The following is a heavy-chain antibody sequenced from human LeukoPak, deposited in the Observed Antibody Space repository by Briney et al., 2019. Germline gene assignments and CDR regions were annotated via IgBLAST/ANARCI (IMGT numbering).Heavy chain of an antibody. CDR3: ARDILSTVPPHGGFDY. CDR2: IYYSGST. CDR1: GGSISSSSYY. D-gene: IGHD2/OR15-2a*01. V-gene: IGHV4-39*07. J-gene: IGHJ4*02. Sequence: PSETLSLTCTVSGGSISSSSYYWGWIRQPPGKGLEWIGSIYYSGSTYYNPSLKSRVTISVDTSKNQFSLKLSSVTAADTAVYYCARDILSTVPPHGGFDYWGQGTLVTVSS.